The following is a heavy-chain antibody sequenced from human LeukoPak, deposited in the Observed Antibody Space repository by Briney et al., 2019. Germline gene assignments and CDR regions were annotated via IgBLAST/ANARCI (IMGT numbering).Heavy chain of an antibody. D-gene: IGHD2-15*01. J-gene: IGHJ4*02. CDR1: GFTFSTYA. CDR2: ISGSGGST. CDR3: AKVVARDIVVVVAATYYFDY. Sequence: GGSLRLSCAASGFTFSTYAVNWVRQAPGKGLEWVSAISGSGGSTYYADSVKGRFTISRDNSKNTLYLQMNSLRAEDTAVYYCAKVVARDIVVVVAATYYFDYWGQGTLVTVSS. V-gene: IGHV3-23*01.